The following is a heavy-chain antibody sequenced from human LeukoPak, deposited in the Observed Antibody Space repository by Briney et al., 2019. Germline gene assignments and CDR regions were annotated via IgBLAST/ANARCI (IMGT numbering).Heavy chain of an antibody. Sequence: GRSLRLSCAASGFTFSGFAMSWIRQAPGKGLEWVSSISRSGESTFYADSVRGRFTISRDNSKNTVSRQMESLSGEDTALYYCAKDYAVGSIDYWGQGTLVTVSS. J-gene: IGHJ4*02. CDR3: AKDYAVGSIDY. CDR1: GFTFSGFA. V-gene: IGHV3-23*01. D-gene: IGHD3-16*01. CDR2: ISRSGEST.